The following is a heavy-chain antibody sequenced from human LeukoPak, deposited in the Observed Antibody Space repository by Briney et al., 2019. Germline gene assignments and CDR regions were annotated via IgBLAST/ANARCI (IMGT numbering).Heavy chain of an antibody. Sequence: GGSLRLSCAASGFTFSIYWMTWVRQAPGKGLEWVANINQDGSEKYYVDSVKGRFTISRDNAKNSLYPQMNSLRAEDTAVYYCARDMEFWSGSDYWGQGTLVTVSS. CDR1: GFTFSIYW. J-gene: IGHJ4*02. D-gene: IGHD3-3*01. CDR3: ARDMEFWSGSDY. V-gene: IGHV3-7*01. CDR2: INQDGSEK.